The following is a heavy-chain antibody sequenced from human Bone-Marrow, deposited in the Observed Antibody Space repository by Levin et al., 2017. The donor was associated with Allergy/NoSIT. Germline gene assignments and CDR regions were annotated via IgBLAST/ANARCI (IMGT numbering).Heavy chain of an antibody. J-gene: IGHJ5*02. Sequence: GGSLRLSCAASGFTFSSYAMSWVRQAPGKGLEWVSGITGSGDTTYYADSVKGRFTISRDYSKKTLYPQMNSLRTEDTAVYYCAELVPLERYCSSTSRLGWFDHWGQGTLVTVSA. V-gene: IGHV3-23*01. CDR3: AELVPLERYCSSTSRLGWFDH. D-gene: IGHD2-2*01. CDR1: GFTFSSYA. CDR2: ITGSGDTT.